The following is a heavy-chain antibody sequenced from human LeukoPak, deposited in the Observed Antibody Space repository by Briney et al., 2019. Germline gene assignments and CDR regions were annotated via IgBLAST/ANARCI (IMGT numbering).Heavy chain of an antibody. CDR3: ARDGHCYDSSGTDAFDI. V-gene: IGHV4-59*12. Sequence: PSETLSLTCTVSGGSISSYYWSWIRQPPGKGLEWIGSIYYSGSTYYNPSLKNRVTISVDTSKNQFSLKLSSVTAADTAVYYCARDGHCYDSSGTDAFDIWGQGTMVTVSS. CDR2: IYYSGST. CDR1: GGSISSYY. J-gene: IGHJ3*02. D-gene: IGHD3-22*01.